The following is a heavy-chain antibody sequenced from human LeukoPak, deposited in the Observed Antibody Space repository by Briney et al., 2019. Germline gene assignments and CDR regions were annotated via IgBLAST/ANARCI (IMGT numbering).Heavy chain of an antibody. J-gene: IGHJ4*02. CDR3: ATLRFLEWLFLYYFDY. D-gene: IGHD3-3*01. Sequence: ASVKVSCKASGYTLTELSMHWVRQAPGKGLEWMGGFDPEDGETIYAQKFQGRVTMTEDTSTDTAYMELSSLRSEDTAVYYCATLRFLEWLFLYYFDYWGQGTLVTVSS. CDR2: FDPEDGET. V-gene: IGHV1-24*01. CDR1: GYTLTELS.